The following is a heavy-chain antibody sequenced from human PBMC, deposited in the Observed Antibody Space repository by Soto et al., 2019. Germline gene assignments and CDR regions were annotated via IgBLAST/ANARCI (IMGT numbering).Heavy chain of an antibody. Sequence: VXLSCQASVFNFDNYGMHCVRQAPGKGLEWVAVITYDGSNNYYADSVKGRFTISRDNSKNTLSLHLNTLKPEDTAVYHCAKDRVGGTFYTPLGFWGQGTLVTVSS. J-gene: IGHJ4*02. D-gene: IGHD1-7*01. V-gene: IGHV3-30*18. CDR2: ITYDGSNN. CDR1: VFNFDNYG. CDR3: AKDRVGGTFYTPLGF.